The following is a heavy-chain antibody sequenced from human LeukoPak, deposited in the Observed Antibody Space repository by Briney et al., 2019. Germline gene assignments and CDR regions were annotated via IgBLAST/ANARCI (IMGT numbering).Heavy chain of an antibody. CDR3: AKEVLRCFDWSGMDV. CDR1: GFTFSIYA. J-gene: IGHJ6*02. V-gene: IGHV3-23*01. Sequence: GGSLRLSCAASGFTFSIYAMSWVRQAPGKGLEWVSAICGSGSTYYADSVKGRFTISRDNSKNTLYLQMNSLRAEDTALYYCAKEVLRCFDWSGMDVWGQGTTVTVSS. D-gene: IGHD3-9*01. CDR2: ICGSGST.